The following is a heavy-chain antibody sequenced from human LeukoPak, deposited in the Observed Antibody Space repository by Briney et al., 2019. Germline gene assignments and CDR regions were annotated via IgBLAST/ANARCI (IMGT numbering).Heavy chain of an antibody. Sequence: SVKVSCKASGGTFSSYAISWVRQAPRQGLEWMGGIIPIFGTANYAQKFQGRVTITADESTSTAYMELSSLRSEDTAVYYCGTAAMYRGYAFDIWGQGTMVTVSS. CDR2: IIPIFGTA. V-gene: IGHV1-69*01. CDR3: GTAAMYRGYAFDI. D-gene: IGHD2-2*01. CDR1: GGTFSSYA. J-gene: IGHJ3*02.